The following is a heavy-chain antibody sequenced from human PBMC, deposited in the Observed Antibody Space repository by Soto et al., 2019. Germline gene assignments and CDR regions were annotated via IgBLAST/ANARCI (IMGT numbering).Heavy chain of an antibody. Sequence: GGSLRLSCAASGFTFSSYAMSWVRQAPGKGLEWVSAISGSGGSTYYADSVKGRFTISRDNSKNTLYLQMNSLRAEDTAVYYCAKEHDYGDNGGWDFDYWGQGTLVTVSS. D-gene: IGHD4-17*01. CDR3: AKEHDYGDNGGWDFDY. CDR2: ISGSGGST. CDR1: GFTFSSYA. V-gene: IGHV3-23*01. J-gene: IGHJ4*02.